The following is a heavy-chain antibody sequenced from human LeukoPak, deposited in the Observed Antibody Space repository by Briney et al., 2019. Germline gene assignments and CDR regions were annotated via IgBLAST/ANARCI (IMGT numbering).Heavy chain of an antibody. J-gene: IGHJ5*02. CDR3: ARGAHGPNR. Sequence: PGGSLRLSCAASGFTFSDSYMSWIRQAPGKGLEWLSYISDSSAYTNYADSVKGRFTISRDNAKNSLFLQMNSLRAEDTAVYYCARGAHGPNRWGQGTLVIVSS. CDR2: ISDSSAYT. CDR1: GFTFSDSY. D-gene: IGHD4-17*01. V-gene: IGHV3-11*06.